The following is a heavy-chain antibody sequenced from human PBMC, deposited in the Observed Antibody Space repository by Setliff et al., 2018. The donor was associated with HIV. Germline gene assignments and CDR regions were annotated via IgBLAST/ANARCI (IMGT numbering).Heavy chain of an antibody. CDR1: GYTFPNYG. D-gene: IGHD1-1*01. CDR3: ARDAGTGGPGRWVDP. CDR2: ISGYTGIT. V-gene: IGHV1-18*04. J-gene: IGHJ5*02. Sequence: ASVKVSCKASGYTFPNYGITWVRQAPGQGLEWMGWISGYTGITHYAQSFQGRVTMTTDPSKYTAYMELRSLKYDDTAVYYCARDAGTGGPGRWVDPWGQGTMVTVSS.